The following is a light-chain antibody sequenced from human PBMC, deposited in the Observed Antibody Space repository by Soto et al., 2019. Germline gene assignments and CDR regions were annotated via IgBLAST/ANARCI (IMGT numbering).Light chain of an antibody. V-gene: IGLV2-14*01. CDR2: DVS. J-gene: IGLJ1*01. CDR1: SGDVVGYNY. Sequence: QSVLTQPASVSGSPGQSITISCTGTSGDVVGYNYVSWYQQHPGKAPKLMIYDVSNRPSGVSNRFSGSKSGNTASLTISGLQAEDEADYYCSSYTSSSTLLYVFGTGTKVTVL. CDR3: SSYTSSSTLLYV.